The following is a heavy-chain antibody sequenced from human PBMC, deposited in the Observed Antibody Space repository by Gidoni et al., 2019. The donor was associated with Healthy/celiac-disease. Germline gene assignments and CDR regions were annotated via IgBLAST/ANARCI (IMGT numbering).Heavy chain of an antibody. Sequence: EVQLVESGGGLVQPGRSLRLSGAASGFPCDDYAMHWVRQAPGKGLEWVSGISWHSGSIGYADSVKGRFTISRGNAKNSLYLQMNSLRAEDTALYYCARGDTAMVTGAFDIWGQGTMVTVSS. D-gene: IGHD5-18*01. J-gene: IGHJ3*02. CDR3: ARGDTAMVTGAFDI. V-gene: IGHV3-9*01. CDR2: ISWHSGSI. CDR1: GFPCDDYA.